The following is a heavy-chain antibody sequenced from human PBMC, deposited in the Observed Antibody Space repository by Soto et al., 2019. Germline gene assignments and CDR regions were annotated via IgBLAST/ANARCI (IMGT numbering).Heavy chain of an antibody. CDR1: GGSISSGGYS. CDR3: ASCGPYWYFGR. V-gene: IGHV4-30-2*01. CDR2: IYHSGST. J-gene: IGHJ2*01. Sequence: QLQLQESGSGLVKPSQTLSLTCAVSGGSISSGGYSWSWIRQPPGTGLEWIGYIYHSGSTYYIPSLKSRGTISVDRCRTQFSLKLSSVTAADTAVYYCASCGPYWYFGRRGPGTLGTVSS.